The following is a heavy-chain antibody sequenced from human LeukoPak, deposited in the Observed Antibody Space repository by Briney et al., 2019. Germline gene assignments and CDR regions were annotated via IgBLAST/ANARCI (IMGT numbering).Heavy chain of an antibody. CDR3: ARDTTGTGSDSDAFDI. Sequence: ASVKVSCKASGYTFTSYYIHWVRQAPGQGLEWMGLINPSGGSTNYAQKFQGRVTMTRDTSINTVYMEVGSLRSDDTAVYYCARDTTGTGSDSDAFDIWGQGTMVTVSS. CDR2: INPSGGST. V-gene: IGHV1-46*01. D-gene: IGHD1-1*01. CDR1: GYTFTSYY. J-gene: IGHJ3*02.